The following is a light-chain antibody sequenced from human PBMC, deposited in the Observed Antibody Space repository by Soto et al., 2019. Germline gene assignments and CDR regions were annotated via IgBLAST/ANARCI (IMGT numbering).Light chain of an antibody. V-gene: IGKV1-39*01. Sequence: DIQITQSPSSLSASVGDRVTITCRASQTIASKLNWYQQKPGKVPNLLIYDASSLQSGVPSRFSGSGYGTDFTLTISSMQPEDFANYYCQQSYRSPQTFGQGTKVDIK. CDR2: DAS. CDR3: QQSYRSPQT. CDR1: QTIASK. J-gene: IGKJ1*01.